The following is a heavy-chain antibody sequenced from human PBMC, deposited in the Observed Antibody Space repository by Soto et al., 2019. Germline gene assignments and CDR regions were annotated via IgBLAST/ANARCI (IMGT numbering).Heavy chain of an antibody. CDR3: ARLSTIFGVDYITGPSFYSHS. D-gene: IGHD3-3*01. Sequence: PSETLSLTCSVSGDYISRSTYFWGWIRLPPGKGLEWIGSVYYSGTTYYSPSFKSRVTISVDTSKNQFSLKLSSVTAADTAVYYCARLSTIFGVDYITGPSFYSHSWGQGTMLTVYS. J-gene: IGHJ4*02. CDR1: GDYISRSTYF. CDR2: VYYSGTT. V-gene: IGHV4-39*01.